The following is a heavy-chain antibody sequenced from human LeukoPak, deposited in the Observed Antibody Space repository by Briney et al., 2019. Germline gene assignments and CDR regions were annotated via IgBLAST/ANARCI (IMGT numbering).Heavy chain of an antibody. J-gene: IGHJ6*02. CDR3: AREKVVIAATHYYGMDV. D-gene: IGHD2-15*01. V-gene: IGHV6-1*01. CDR1: GDRVSTNSAA. CDR2: TYYRSKWYN. Sequence: SQTLPLTCAIYGDRVSTNSAAWIWIRQSPSRGLEWLGRTYYRSKWYNYYAGSVKSRIIFNPDTSKNQFSLQLNSVTPEDTAVYYCAREKVVIAATHYYGMDVWGQGPTVTVSS.